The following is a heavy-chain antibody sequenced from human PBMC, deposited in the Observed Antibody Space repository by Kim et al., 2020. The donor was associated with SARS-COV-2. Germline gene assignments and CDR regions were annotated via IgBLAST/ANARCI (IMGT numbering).Heavy chain of an antibody. Sequence: ASVKVSCKASGYTFTAYHFHWVRQAPGQGFEWMGRINLDTGGTNYAQRFHGRVTLTRDTSTTTVYMDLRSLTFDDTAVYYCASNLRDIRWGDPRVRFDPWGQGTLVTVSS. CDR2: INLDTGGT. V-gene: IGHV1-2*06. J-gene: IGHJ5*01. D-gene: IGHD2-21*02. CDR3: ASNLRDIRWGDPRVRFDP. CDR1: GYTFTAYH.